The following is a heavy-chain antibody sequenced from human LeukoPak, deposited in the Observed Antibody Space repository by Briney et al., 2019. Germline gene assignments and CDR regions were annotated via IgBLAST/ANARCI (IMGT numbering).Heavy chain of an antibody. D-gene: IGHD6-13*01. CDR1: GFIFTTYA. V-gene: IGHV3-23*01. J-gene: IGHJ4*02. CDR2: ISGSGGRT. Sequence: RGGSLRLSCAASGFIFTTYAMSWVRQAPGKGLEWVSNISGSGGRTSYADSVKGRFTISRDNSKNTLYLQMNSLRAEDTAVYYCAKLRWDSISCIDYWGQGTLVTVSS. CDR3: AKLRWDSISCIDY.